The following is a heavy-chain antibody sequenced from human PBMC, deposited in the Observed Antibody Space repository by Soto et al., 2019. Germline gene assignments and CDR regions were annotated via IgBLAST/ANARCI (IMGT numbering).Heavy chain of an antibody. D-gene: IGHD2-15*01. J-gene: IGHJ6*02. CDR2: ISYDGSNK. CDR3: ANIPLWMVAATGMQDYYYYYGMDV. Sequence: QVQLVESGGGVAQPGRSLRLSCAASGFTFSSYGMHWVRQAPGKGLEWVAVISYDGSNKYYADSVKGRFTISRDNSKNTLYLQMNSLRAEDTAVYYCANIPLWMVAATGMQDYYYYYGMDVWGQGTTVTVSS. CDR1: GFTFSSYG. V-gene: IGHV3-30*18.